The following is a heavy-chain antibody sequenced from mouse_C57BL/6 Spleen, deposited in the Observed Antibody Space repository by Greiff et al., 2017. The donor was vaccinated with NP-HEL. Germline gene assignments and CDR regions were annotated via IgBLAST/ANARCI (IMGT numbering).Heavy chain of an antibody. D-gene: IGHD2-4*01. CDR3: ARRDYERAWFAY. J-gene: IGHJ3*01. Sequence: SGAELARPGASVKLSCKASGYTFTSYGISWVKQRTGQGLEWIGEIYPRSGNTYYNEKFKGKATLTADKSSSTAYMELRSLTSEDSAVYFCARRDYERAWFAYWGQGTLVTVSA. CDR2: IYPRSGNT. CDR1: GYTFTSYG. V-gene: IGHV1-81*01.